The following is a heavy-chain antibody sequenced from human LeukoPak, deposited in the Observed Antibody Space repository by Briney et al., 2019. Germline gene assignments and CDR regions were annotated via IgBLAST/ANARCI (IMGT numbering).Heavy chain of an antibody. D-gene: IGHD3-10*01. CDR3: ARDTYGSGYPYYYYGMDV. CDR1: GFTFSSYE. Sequence: GGSLRLSCAASGFTFSSYEMNWVRQAPGKGLEWVSYISSSGSTIYYADSVKGRFTISRDNAKNPLYLQMNSLRAEDTAVYYCARDTYGSGYPYYYYGMDVWGQGTTVTVSS. J-gene: IGHJ6*02. V-gene: IGHV3-48*03. CDR2: ISSSGSTI.